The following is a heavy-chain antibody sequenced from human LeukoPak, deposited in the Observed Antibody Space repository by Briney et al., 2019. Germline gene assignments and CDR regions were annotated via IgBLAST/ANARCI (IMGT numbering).Heavy chain of an antibody. J-gene: IGHJ6*03. CDR1: GFTFSNYW. CDR3: AKIAAALNTYCYYYYMDV. D-gene: IGHD6-13*01. CDR2: ISHSGGSK. V-gene: IGHV3-23*01. Sequence: HPGGSLRLSCAASGFTFSNYWMTWVRQAPGKGLEWVAAISHSGGSKYYADSVKGRFTISRDNSKNTLYLQMNSLRAEDTAAYYCAKIAAALNTYCYYYYMDVWGKGTTVTISS.